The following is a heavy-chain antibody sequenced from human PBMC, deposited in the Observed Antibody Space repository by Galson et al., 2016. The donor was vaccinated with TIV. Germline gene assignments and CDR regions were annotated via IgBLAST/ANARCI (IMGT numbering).Heavy chain of an antibody. Sequence: SLRLSCAASGFTFSSNGVHWVRQAPGKGLEWVAFISYDGGDKYYADSVRGRFTISRDNSKNILYLQMNSLRAEDTAVYYCTKDTGTYFDSYYYGMNVWGQGTTVTVSS. D-gene: IGHD3-22*01. CDR2: ISYDGGDK. V-gene: IGHV3-30*18. J-gene: IGHJ6*02. CDR3: TKDTGTYFDSYYYGMNV. CDR1: GFTFSSNG.